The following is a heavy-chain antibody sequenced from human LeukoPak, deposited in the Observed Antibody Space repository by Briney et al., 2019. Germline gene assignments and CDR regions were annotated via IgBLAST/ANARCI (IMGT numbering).Heavy chain of an antibody. CDR2: IYHSGST. CDR3: ARDLAPSDFWSGYYTGWFDP. Sequence: SETLSLTCTVSGYSISSGYYWGWIRQPPGKGLEWIGSIYHSGSTYYNPSLKSRVTISVDTSKNQFSLKLSSVTAADTAVYYRARDLAPSDFWSGYYTGWFDPWGQGTLVTVSS. J-gene: IGHJ5*02. CDR1: GYSISSGYY. D-gene: IGHD3-3*01. V-gene: IGHV4-38-2*02.